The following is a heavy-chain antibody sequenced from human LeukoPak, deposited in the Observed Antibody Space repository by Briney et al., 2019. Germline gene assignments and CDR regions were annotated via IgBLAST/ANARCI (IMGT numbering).Heavy chain of an antibody. J-gene: IGHJ4*02. CDR3: ARVYQAAWRGQRYYYDSSGYYYGAFDY. Sequence: PGGSLRRSCAASGFTSSDYYMSWIRPAPGKLLEGFSCISSSSSTIYYADTVKGRITISRYKTKDSLYLQMNSLRAEDTAVYYCARVYQAAWRGQRYYYDSSGYYYGAFDYWGQGPLVPVSS. V-gene: IGHV3-11*04. D-gene: IGHD3-22*01. CDR1: GFTSSDYY. CDR2: ISSSSSTI.